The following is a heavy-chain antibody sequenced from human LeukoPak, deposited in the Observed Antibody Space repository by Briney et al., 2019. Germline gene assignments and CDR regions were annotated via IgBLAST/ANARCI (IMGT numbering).Heavy chain of an antibody. D-gene: IGHD6-19*01. CDR1: GFTFSNYW. CDR2: IEKDGSEI. CDR3: AAGAGWLIDW. J-gene: IGHJ4*02. Sequence: GGSLRLSCAASGFTFSNYWMNWVRQAPGKGMEWVAIIEKDGSEILYVDSVKGRFTISRDNAKNSLYLQMNSLRAEDTAVYYCAAGAGWLIDWWGEGTLVTVSS. V-gene: IGHV3-7*01.